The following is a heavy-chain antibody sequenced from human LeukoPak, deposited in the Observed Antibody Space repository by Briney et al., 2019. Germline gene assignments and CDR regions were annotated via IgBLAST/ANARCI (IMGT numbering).Heavy chain of an antibody. Sequence: GGSLRLSCAASGFTFSSYGMHWVRQAPGKGLEWVAVISYDGSNKYYADSVKGRFTISRDNSKNTLYLQMNSLRAEDTAVYYCAKDGSRSIHYYDSSGSDYWGQGTLVTVSS. V-gene: IGHV3-30*18. CDR1: GFTFSSYG. CDR2: ISYDGSNK. J-gene: IGHJ4*02. CDR3: AKDGSRSIHYYDSSGSDY. D-gene: IGHD3-22*01.